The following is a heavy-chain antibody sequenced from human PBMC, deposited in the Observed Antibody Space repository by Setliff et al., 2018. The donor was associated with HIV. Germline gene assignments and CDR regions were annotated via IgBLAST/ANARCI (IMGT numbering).Heavy chain of an antibody. CDR1: GYTFTNHY. J-gene: IGHJ6*02. Sequence: GASVKVSCKASGYTFTNHYMHWVRQAPGQGLEWMGIINPSGTFTSFARKFQGRVTMTRDTSTRTDYMELSSLRSEDTAVYYCARDVEHMMDVWGQGTTVTVSS. V-gene: IGHV1-46*01. CDR3: ARDVEHMMDV. CDR2: INPSGTFT.